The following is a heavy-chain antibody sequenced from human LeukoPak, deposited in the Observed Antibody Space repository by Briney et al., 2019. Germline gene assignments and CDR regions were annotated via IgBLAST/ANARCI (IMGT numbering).Heavy chain of an antibody. CDR1: GYSISSGYY. Sequence: SETLSLTCAVSGYSISSGYYWGWIRQPPGKGLEWIGSIYHSGSTYYNPSLKSRVTISVDTSKNQFSLKLSSVTAADTAVYYCARDSGSGWPIDYWGQGTLVTVSS. V-gene: IGHV4-38-2*02. J-gene: IGHJ4*02. CDR2: IYHSGST. D-gene: IGHD6-19*01. CDR3: ARDSGSGWPIDY.